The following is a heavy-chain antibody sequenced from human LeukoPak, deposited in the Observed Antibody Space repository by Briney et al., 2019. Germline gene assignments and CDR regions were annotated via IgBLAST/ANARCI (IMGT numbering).Heavy chain of an antibody. Sequence: SVKVSCKASGFTFTSSAVQWVRQARGQRLEWIGWIVVGSGNTNYAQKFRERVTITRDMFTSTAYMELSSLRSEDTAVYYCAATVYYYDSRYYGMDVWGQGTTVTVSS. V-gene: IGHV1-58*01. D-gene: IGHD3-22*01. CDR2: IVVGSGNT. CDR1: GFTFTSSA. J-gene: IGHJ6*02. CDR3: AATVYYYDSRYYGMDV.